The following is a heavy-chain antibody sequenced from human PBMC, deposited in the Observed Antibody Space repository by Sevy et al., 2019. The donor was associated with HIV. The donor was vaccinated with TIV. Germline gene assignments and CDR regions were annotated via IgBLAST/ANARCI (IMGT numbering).Heavy chain of an antibody. V-gene: IGHV3-21*01. CDR2: ISSSSSYI. Sequence: GGSLRLSCAASGFTFSSYSMNWVRQAPGKGLEWVSSISSSSSYIYYADSVKGRFIISRDNAKNSLYLRMNSLRAEDTAVYYCAREGGGYDYDSSGYYDAFDIWGQGTMVTVSS. D-gene: IGHD3-22*01. J-gene: IGHJ3*02. CDR1: GFTFSSYS. CDR3: AREGGGYDYDSSGYYDAFDI.